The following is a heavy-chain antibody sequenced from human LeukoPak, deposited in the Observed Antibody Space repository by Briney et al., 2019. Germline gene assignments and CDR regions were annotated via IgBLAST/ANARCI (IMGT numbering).Heavy chain of an antibody. V-gene: IGHV3-48*03. D-gene: IGHD3-22*01. CDR2: ISSSGSTI. J-gene: IGHJ4*02. Sequence: GGSLRLSCAASGFTFSNYAMSWVRQAPGKGLEWVSYISSSGSTIYYADSVKGRFTISRDNAKNSLYLQMNSLRAEDTAVYYCAREGYYDSSGYPFDYWGQGTLVTVSS. CDR3: AREGYYDSSGYPFDY. CDR1: GFTFSNYA.